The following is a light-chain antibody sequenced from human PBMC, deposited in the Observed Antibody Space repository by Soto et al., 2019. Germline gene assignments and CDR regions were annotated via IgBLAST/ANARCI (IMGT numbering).Light chain of an antibody. CDR3: HQYGSAPQGT. J-gene: IGKJ1*01. CDR1: QSVSSSY. Sequence: EIVLTQSPCTLSLSPGERATLSCRASQSVSSSYLAWYQQKPGQAPRHLIYGASSRAAGIPDRFSGRGSGTDFTLTISRLEPEDFAVYSCHQYGSAPQGTFGQGTKVDIK. CDR2: GAS. V-gene: IGKV3-20*01.